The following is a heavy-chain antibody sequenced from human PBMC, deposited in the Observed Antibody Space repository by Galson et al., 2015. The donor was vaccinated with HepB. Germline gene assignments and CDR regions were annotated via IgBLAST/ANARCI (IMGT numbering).Heavy chain of an antibody. V-gene: IGHV3-23*01. CDR2: ITGSGGST. J-gene: IGHJ6*02. CDR3: AKAVALYFYYGLDV. Sequence: SLRLSCATSGFSFSRYAMSWVRQAPGKGLEWVSAITGSGGSTYYAASVKDRFTISRDNSKNTLHLQVNRLRAEDTAVYYCAKAVALYFYYGLDVWGQGTTVTVSS. CDR1: GFSFSRYA.